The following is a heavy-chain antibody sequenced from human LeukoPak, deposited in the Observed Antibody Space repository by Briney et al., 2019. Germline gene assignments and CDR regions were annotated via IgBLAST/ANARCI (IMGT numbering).Heavy chain of an antibody. CDR1: GVSISTYY. CDR2: VSYSGST. J-gene: IGHJ4*02. D-gene: IGHD3-3*01. CDR3: ASRSSIWSGYQDTLYYFDS. V-gene: IGHV4-59*01. Sequence: SETLSLTCSVSGVSISTYYWIWIRQPPAKGLEWMGFVSYSGSTKYNPSLKSRVTISVDTSKNQFSLKLSSVTAADTAVYYCASRSSIWSGYQDTLYYFDSWGQGTLVTVSS.